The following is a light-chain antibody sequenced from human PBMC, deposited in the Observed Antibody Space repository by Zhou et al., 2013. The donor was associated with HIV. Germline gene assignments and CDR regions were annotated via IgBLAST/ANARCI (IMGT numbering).Light chain of an antibody. V-gene: IGKV1-17*01. CDR2: AAS. J-gene: IGKJ3*01. CDR1: QGIRND. CDR3: QLHDNLPIFT. Sequence: DIQMTQSPSSLSASVGDRVTITCRASQGIRNDLGWYQQKPGKAPKRLIYAASSLQSGVPSRFSGGGSGTYFTFTISSLQPEDIATYYCQLHDNLPIFTFGPGTKVDFK.